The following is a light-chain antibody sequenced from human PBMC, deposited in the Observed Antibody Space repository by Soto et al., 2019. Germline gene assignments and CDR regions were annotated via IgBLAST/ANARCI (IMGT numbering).Light chain of an antibody. CDR3: QQYGSSPPTWT. Sequence: DIVLTQSPGTLSLSPGDRATLSCRASQSVSTSYLAWYQQKPGQAPRLLIYDASSRATGIPDRFSGSGSGTDFTLTISRLEPEDFAVYYCQQYGSSPPTWTFGQGTKVDNK. J-gene: IGKJ1*01. CDR1: QSVSTSY. CDR2: DAS. V-gene: IGKV3-20*01.